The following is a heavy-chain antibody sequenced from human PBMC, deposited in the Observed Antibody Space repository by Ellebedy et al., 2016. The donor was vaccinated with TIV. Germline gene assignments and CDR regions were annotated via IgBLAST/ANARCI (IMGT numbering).Heavy chain of an antibody. V-gene: IGHV3-15*01. CDR3: TTVYRYNYDTV. D-gene: IGHD5-18*01. CDR1: GFTFSNAW. J-gene: IGHJ4*02. CDR2: IKSKTDGGAA. Sequence: GGSLRLSCAASGFTFSNAWMNWVRQAPGKGLEWVGRIKSKTDGGAADYAAPVKGRFTISRDDSKNTLYLQMNSLKTEDTAVYFCTTVYRYNYDTVWGQGTLVTVSS.